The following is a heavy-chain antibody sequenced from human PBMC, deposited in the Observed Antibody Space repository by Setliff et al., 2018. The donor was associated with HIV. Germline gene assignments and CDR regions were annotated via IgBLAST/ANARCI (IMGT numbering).Heavy chain of an antibody. V-gene: IGHV4-38-2*01. CDR1: GYSISSGYF. D-gene: IGHD5-18*01. Sequence: SESLSLTCAVSGYSISSGYFWGWIRQPPGKGLEWIGSLYHTGTNFYNPSLKSRVTISLDTSTNRFSLKLNSVTAADTAIYYCARQVGSQYSYWAYYFDSWGEGALVTVSS. CDR3: ARQVGSQYSYWAYYFDS. J-gene: IGHJ4*02. CDR2: LYHTGTN.